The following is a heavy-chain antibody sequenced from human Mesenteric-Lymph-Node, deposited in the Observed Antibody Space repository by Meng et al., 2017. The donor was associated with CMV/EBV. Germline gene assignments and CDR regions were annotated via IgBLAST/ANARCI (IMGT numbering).Heavy chain of an antibody. V-gene: IGHV3-30*14. Sequence: GESLKISCAASGFTFSSYAMHWVRQAPGKGLEWVSVIYSDGDTRNADSVKGRFSISRDNSENTLSLQMNSLRAEDTAAYYCARVSSMIFYGMDVWGQGTTVTVSS. CDR1: GFTFSSYA. CDR3: ARVSSMIFYGMDV. J-gene: IGHJ6*02. D-gene: IGHD3-16*01. CDR2: IYSDGDT.